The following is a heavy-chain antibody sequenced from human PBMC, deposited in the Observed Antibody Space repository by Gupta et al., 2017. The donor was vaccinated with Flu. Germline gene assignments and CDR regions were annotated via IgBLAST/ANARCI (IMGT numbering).Heavy chain of an antibody. CDR3: ARSGDYFDT. J-gene: IGHJ4*02. CDR1: GGSTPRSSHS. V-gene: IGHV4-39*01. Sequence: QLQLQESGPGLVKPSATLSLTCTVSGGSTPRSSHSWSWLRHPPGKGLEYIGSVYYVGSTYHNPSLQSRVTISIDTSKNQFSLQLTSVTAADTAVYYWARSGDYFDTWGQGALVTVSS. CDR2: VYYVGST. D-gene: IGHD4-17*01.